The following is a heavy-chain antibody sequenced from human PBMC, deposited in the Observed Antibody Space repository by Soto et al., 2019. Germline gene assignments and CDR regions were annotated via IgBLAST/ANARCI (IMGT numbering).Heavy chain of an antibody. V-gene: IGHV3-66*02. CDR3: ARSGNSIAAAGFDAFDI. Sequence: GGSLRLSCAASGFTVSSNYMSWVRQAPGKGLEWVSVIYSGGSTYYADSVKGRFTISRDNSKNTLYLQMNSLRAEDTAVYYCARSGNSIAAAGFDAFDIWGQGTMVTGSS. J-gene: IGHJ3*02. CDR1: GFTVSSNY. CDR2: IYSGGST. D-gene: IGHD6-13*01.